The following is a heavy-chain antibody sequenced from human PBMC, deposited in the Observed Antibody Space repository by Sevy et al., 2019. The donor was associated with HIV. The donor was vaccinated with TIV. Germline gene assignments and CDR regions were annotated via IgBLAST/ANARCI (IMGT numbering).Heavy chain of an antibody. CDR2: IIPIFGTA. V-gene: IGHV1-69*06. CDR3: ARDFYYDSSGYYSHDAFDI. D-gene: IGHD3-22*01. CDR1: GGTFRSYA. Sequence: ASVKVSCKASGGTFRSYAISWVRQAPGQGLEWMGGIIPIFGTANYAQKFQGRVTITADKSTSTAYMELSSLRSEDTAVYYCARDFYYDSSGYYSHDAFDIWGQGTMVTVSS. J-gene: IGHJ3*02.